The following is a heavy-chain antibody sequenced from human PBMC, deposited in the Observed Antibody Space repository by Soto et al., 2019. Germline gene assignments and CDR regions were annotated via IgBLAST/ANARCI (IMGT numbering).Heavy chain of an antibody. CDR1: GFTVSSNY. V-gene: IGHV3-66*01. CDR3: ARDHVGYVGY. Sequence: EVQLVESGGGLVQPGGSLRLSCAASGFTVSSNYMSCVRQAPGKGLEWVSVIYSGGSTYYADSVKGRFTISRDNSKNTLYLQMNSLRAEDTAVYFCARDHVGYVGYWGQGTLVTVSS. J-gene: IGHJ4*02. D-gene: IGHD5-12*01. CDR2: IYSGGST.